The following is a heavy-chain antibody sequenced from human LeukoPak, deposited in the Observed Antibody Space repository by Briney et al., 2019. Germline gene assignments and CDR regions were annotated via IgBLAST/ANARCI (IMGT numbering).Heavy chain of an antibody. J-gene: IGHJ4*02. Sequence: GSLRLSCAASGFTFSSYSMNWVRQAPGKGLEWVSSISSSSSYIYYADSVKGRFTISRDNAKNSLYLQMNSPRAEDTAVYYCAREGRDSAVRGVIDYWGQGTLVTVSS. CDR3: AREGRDSAVRGVIDY. CDR1: GFTFSSYS. V-gene: IGHV3-21*01. D-gene: IGHD3-10*01. CDR2: ISSSSSYI.